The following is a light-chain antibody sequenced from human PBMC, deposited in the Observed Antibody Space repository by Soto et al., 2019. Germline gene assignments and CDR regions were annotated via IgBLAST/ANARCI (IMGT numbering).Light chain of an antibody. CDR2: RAS. CDR1: QSISNN. J-gene: IGKJ1*01. CDR3: QHYNNGPPWT. V-gene: IGKV3-15*01. Sequence: IVMTQSPATLSGSPGERATLSCRASQSISNNLAWYQQKPGQAPRLLIYRASTRATGIPVRFSGSGSGTDFTLTIRSLQSEDFAVYYCQHYNNGPPWTFGQGTKVEIK.